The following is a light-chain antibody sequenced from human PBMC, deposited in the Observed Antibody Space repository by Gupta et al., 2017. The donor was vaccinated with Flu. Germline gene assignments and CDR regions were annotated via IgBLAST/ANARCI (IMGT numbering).Light chain of an antibody. V-gene: IGLV3-1*01. CDR2: QDG. CDR3: QAWNSGTWV. J-gene: IGLJ3*02. Sequence: SPGQTASITCSGDNLGNKYASWYQQKPGQSPVLVIYQDGKRPSGIPERSSGSNSGNTATLTISGTQAMDEADYYCQAWNSGTWVFGGGTKLTVL. CDR1: NLGNKY.